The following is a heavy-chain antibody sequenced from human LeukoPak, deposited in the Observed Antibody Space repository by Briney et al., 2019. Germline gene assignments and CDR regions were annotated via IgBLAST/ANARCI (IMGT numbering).Heavy chain of an antibody. CDR3: ARDSARPWDSSSWYSLDY. J-gene: IGHJ4*02. Sequence: PGGSLRLSCAASGFIFSSYSMNWVRQAPGKGLEWVSSISSSSSYIYYADSVKGRLTISRDNTKNSLYLQMNSLRAEDTAVYYCARDSARPWDSSSWYSLDYWGQGTLVTVSS. V-gene: IGHV3-21*01. D-gene: IGHD6-13*01. CDR2: ISSSSSYI. CDR1: GFIFSSYS.